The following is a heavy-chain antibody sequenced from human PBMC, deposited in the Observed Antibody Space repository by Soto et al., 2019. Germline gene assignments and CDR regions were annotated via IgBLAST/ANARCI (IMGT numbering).Heavy chain of an antibody. V-gene: IGHV3-74*01. D-gene: IGHD3-16*01. CDR2: INSDGSTI. Sequence: GGSLRLSCAASGFTFSPFWMHWVRQAPGKGLVWLSHINSDGSTIVYADSVKGRFTISRDNAKNTLYLQMNSLRVEDTAVYYCARDGGYPASFDLWGQGKMVPVS. J-gene: IGHJ3*01. CDR3: ARDGGYPASFDL. CDR1: GFTFSPFW.